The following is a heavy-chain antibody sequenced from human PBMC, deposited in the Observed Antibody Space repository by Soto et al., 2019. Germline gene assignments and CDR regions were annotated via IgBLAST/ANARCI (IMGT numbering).Heavy chain of an antibody. V-gene: IGHV3-30*03. CDR2: ISFDEINK. J-gene: IGHJ3*02. CDR3: ARGPSHGAFYI. CDR1: GFSFSSSG. Sequence: GESLKISCAASGFSFSSSGMHWVRQAPGKGLEWVAVISFDEINKFYADSVKGRFTVSRDISKSTLYLQMNSLRIEDTAVYYCARGPSHGAFYIWGQGTMVTVSS.